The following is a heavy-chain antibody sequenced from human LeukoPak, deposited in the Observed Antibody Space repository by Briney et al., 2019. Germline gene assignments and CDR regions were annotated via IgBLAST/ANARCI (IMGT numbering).Heavy chain of an antibody. Sequence: SETLSLTRALSIGSLIGYSWGWIPDPPGRGLECGGEISHRGITNYNASPTSRATISLKKSKIQCSLMLSSVTAANTAVYFCRRHSGTVTPIDYWGQGNLVTVSS. CDR1: IGSLIGYS. J-gene: IGHJ4*02. CDR2: ISHRGIT. V-gene: IGHV4-34*01. CDR3: RRHSGTVTPIDY. D-gene: IGHD4-17*01.